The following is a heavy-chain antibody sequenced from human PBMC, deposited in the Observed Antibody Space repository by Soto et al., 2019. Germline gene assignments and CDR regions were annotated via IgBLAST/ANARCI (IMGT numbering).Heavy chain of an antibody. J-gene: IGHJ6*02. CDR2: IYYSGST. CDR3: ARAVALYGMDV. Sequence: QVQLQESGPGLVKPSETLSLTCTVSGGSISSYYWSWIRQPPGKGLEWIGYIYYSGSTNYNPSLVSRVTVSVDTAKNQFSLKLSSVTAADTAVDYCARAVALYGMDVWGQGTTVTVSS. D-gene: IGHD6-19*01. V-gene: IGHV4-59*01. CDR1: GGSISSYY.